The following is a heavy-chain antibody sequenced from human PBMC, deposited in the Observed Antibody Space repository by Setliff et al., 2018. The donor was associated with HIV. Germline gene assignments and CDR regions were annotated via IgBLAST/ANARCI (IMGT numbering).Heavy chain of an antibody. D-gene: IGHD2-2*01. V-gene: IGHV1-18*01. CDR1: GYIFTNQY. Sequence: ASVKVSCKASGYIFTNQYITWVRQAPGQGLEWMGRINPNSGGTKYTQKLQGRVTVTADTSTSTAYMELRSLRSDDTAVYYCARDSCTGTSCNVFDYWGQGTLVTVSS. J-gene: IGHJ4*02. CDR2: INPNSGGT. CDR3: ARDSCTGTSCNVFDY.